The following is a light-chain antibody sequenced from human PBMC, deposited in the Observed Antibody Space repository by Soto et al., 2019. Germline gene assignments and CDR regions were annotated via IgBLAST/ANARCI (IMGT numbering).Light chain of an antibody. J-gene: IGLJ1*01. V-gene: IGLV1-40*01. CDR2: GNN. CDR1: SSNLGAPYD. Sequence: QSVLTQPPSVSGAPGQTVTISCSGSSSNLGAPYDVNWFRQLPGTVPRLLIYGNNNRPSGVPDRFSGSKSGTSASLAITGLQAEDEADYYCQSYDSSMSGYVSGNRTKVTVL. CDR3: QSYDSSMSGYV.